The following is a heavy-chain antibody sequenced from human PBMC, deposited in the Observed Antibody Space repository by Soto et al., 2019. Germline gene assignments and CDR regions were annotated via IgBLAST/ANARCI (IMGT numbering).Heavy chain of an antibody. CDR2: IIPIFGTA. CDR1: GGTFSSYA. Sequence: SVKVSCKASGGTFSSYAISWVRQALGQGLEWMGGIIPIFGTANYAQKFQGRVTITADKSTSTAYMELSSLRSEDTAVYYCARAVYSGCYGYYYYYGMDVWGQGTTVTLSS. V-gene: IGHV1-69*06. J-gene: IGHJ6*02. CDR3: ARAVYSGCYGYYYYYGMDV. D-gene: IGHD1-26*01.